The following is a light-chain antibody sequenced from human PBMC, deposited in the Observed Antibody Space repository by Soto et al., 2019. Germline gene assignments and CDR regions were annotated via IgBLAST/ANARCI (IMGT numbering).Light chain of an antibody. CDR1: SSNIGSNT. V-gene: IGLV1-44*01. Sequence: SGLTQPPSASGTPGQRVAISCSGSSSNIGSNTVNWYQQLPGTAPKLLIYSNNQRPSGVPDRFSGSKSGTSASLAISGLQSEDEADYYCAAWDDSLNGRYVFGTGTKVTVL. CDR3: AAWDDSLNGRYV. CDR2: SNN. J-gene: IGLJ1*01.